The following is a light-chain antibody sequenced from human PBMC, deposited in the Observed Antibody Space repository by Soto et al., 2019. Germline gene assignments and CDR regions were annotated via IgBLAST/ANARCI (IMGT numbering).Light chain of an antibody. J-gene: IGKJ2*01. CDR2: DAS. CDR1: QRISSW. Sequence: DIQMTQSPSTLSASVGDRVTITCRASQRISSWLAWYQQKPGKAPKLLIYDASSLESGVPSRFSASGSGAAITLTISSLQPDDFATYYCQHYNSYSYTFGQGTKLEIK. V-gene: IGKV1-5*01. CDR3: QHYNSYSYT.